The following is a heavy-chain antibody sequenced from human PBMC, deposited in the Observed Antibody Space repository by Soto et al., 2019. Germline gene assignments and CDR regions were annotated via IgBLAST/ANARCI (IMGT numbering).Heavy chain of an antibody. J-gene: IGHJ4*02. CDR1: GFTFSSYN. D-gene: IGHD6-13*01. V-gene: IGHV3-30*18. Sequence: GGSLRLSCAASGFTFSSYNMHWVRQAPGKGLEWVALISYDGSNKYYADSVKGRFTISRDNSKNTLYLQMNSLTAEDTALYYCAKDKGITAQKYYFDYWGQGT. CDR3: AKDKGITAQKYYFDY. CDR2: ISYDGSNK.